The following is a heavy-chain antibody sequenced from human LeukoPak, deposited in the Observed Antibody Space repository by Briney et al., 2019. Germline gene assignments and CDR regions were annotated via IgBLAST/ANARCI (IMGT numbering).Heavy chain of an antibody. J-gene: IGHJ6*03. CDR1: GFTFSSYA. D-gene: IGHD3-9*01. CDR2: ISGSGGST. V-gene: IGHV3-23*01. Sequence: PGGSLRLSCAASGFTFSSYAMSWVRRAPGKGLEWVSAISGSGGSTYYADSVKGRFTISRDNSKNTLYLQMNSLRAEDTAVYYCAKENIYDILTGYNYYYYYMDVWGKGTTVTVSS. CDR3: AKENIYDILTGYNYYYYYMDV.